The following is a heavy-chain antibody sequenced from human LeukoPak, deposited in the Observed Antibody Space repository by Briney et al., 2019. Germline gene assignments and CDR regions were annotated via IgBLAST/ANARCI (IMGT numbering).Heavy chain of an antibody. D-gene: IGHD6-13*01. V-gene: IGHV3-48*04. Sequence: GGSLRLSCAASGFTFSSFSMNWVRQAPGKGLEWVSYISGDTSTIYYADSVKGRFTISSDDPKNSLYLQMNSLRAEDTAVYYCVRGTAAGLGYWGQGTLVTVSS. CDR1: GFTFSSFS. CDR2: ISGDTSTI. CDR3: VRGTAAGLGY. J-gene: IGHJ4*02.